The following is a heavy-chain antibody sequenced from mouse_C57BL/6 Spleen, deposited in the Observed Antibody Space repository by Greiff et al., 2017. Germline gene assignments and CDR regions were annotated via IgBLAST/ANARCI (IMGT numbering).Heavy chain of an antibody. CDR3: ARGDDYDEDD. D-gene: IGHD2-4*01. CDR1: GYSITSGYY. J-gene: IGHJ2*01. V-gene: IGHV3-6*01. Sequence: EVQLQESGPGLVKPSQSLSLTCSVTGYSITSGYYWNWIRQFPGNKLEWMGYISYDGSNNYNPSLKNRSSITRDTSKNQFFLKLNSVTTEDTATYYCARGDDYDEDDWGQGTTLTVSS. CDR2: ISYDGSN.